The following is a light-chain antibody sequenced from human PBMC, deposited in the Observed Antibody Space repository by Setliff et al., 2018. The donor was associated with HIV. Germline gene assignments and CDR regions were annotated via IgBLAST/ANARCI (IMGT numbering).Light chain of an antibody. CDR3: SSYTSSSTPYV. V-gene: IGLV2-14*02. CDR1: SSDVGTYDL. Sequence: SALTQPASVSGSPGQSITISCTGNSSDVGTYDLVSWYQQHPGKAPQLTIFEVNKRPSGVSDRFSGSKSGNTASLTISGLQADDEADYYCSSYTSSSTPYVFGTGTKVTVL. CDR2: EVN. J-gene: IGLJ1*01.